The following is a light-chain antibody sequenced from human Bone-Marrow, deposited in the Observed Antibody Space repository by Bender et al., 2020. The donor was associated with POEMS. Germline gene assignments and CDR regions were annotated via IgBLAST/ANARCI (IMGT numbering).Light chain of an antibody. CDR2: DDS. CDR1: NLGGQS. J-gene: IGLJ3*02. CDR3: QVWDSSSNHRV. Sequence: SYVLTQPPSVSVAPGETARITCGGNNLGGQSVHWYQQRPVQAPVLVFSDDSDRPSGIPERFSASNSGNTATLTISGVEAGDEADYYCQVWDSSSNHRVFGGGTKLTVL. V-gene: IGLV3-21*02.